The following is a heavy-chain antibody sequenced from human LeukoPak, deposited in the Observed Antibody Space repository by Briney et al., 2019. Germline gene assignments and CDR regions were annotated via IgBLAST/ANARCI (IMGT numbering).Heavy chain of an antibody. CDR2: IYPGDSDT. J-gene: IGHJ4*02. CDR1: GYSFTNYW. CDR3: ARPHRDLHFDY. V-gene: IGHV5-51*01. Sequence: GESLKISCKGSGYSFTNYWIGWVRQMPGKGLEWMGIIYPGDSDTRYSPSFQGQVTITADKSISTAYLQWSSLKASDTAMYYCARPHRDLHFDYWGQGTLVTVSS.